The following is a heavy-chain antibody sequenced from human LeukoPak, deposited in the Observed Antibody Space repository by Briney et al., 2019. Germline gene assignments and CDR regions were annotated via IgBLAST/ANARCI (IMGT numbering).Heavy chain of an antibody. CDR1: GDSVSSNSAA. CDR3: AREGDGFHGWFDP. J-gene: IGHJ5*02. D-gene: IGHD5-24*01. V-gene: IGHV6-1*01. Sequence: SRTLSLTCAISGDSVSSNSAAWYWIRQSLSRGLEWLGRTYYRSKWYNDYAVSVKSRITINPDTSKNQFSLQLNSVTPEDTAVYYCAREGDGFHGWFDPWGQGTLVTVSS. CDR2: TYYRSKWYN.